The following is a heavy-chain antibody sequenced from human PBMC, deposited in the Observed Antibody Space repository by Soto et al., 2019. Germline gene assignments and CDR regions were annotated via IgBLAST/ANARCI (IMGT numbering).Heavy chain of an antibody. CDR2: IYHSGST. CDR3: ARETSYGYGNWFDP. D-gene: IGHD5-18*01. Sequence: SEALSVTCAVSGGTLSRSNCSSGGRQPPGKGLEWIGEIYHSGSTNYNPSLKSRVTISVDKSKNQFSLKLSSVTAADTAVYYCARETSYGYGNWFDPWGQGTLVTVS. CDR1: GGTLSRSNC. V-gene: IGHV4-4*02. J-gene: IGHJ5*02.